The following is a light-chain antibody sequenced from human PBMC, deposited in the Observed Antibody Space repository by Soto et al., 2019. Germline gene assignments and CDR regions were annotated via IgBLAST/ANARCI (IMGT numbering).Light chain of an antibody. V-gene: IGKV3-11*01. CDR1: QDIRSS. Sequence: EIVLTQSPATLSSSPGDRVTLPCRASQDIRSSLSWYQQKPGQAPSLLIYGASTMASGFPARFSGSGSGKDFTLTIGSLEPEDFGNYYCQQRSKWLRTFGQGTKVEIK. J-gene: IGKJ1*01. CDR3: QQRSKWLRT. CDR2: GAS.